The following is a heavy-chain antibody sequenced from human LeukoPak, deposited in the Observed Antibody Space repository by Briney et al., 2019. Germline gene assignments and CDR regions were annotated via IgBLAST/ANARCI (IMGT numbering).Heavy chain of an antibody. J-gene: IGHJ4*02. Sequence: ASVKVSCKASGYTFTGYYMHWVRQAPGQGLEWMGWINPNSGGTNYAQKFQGRVTMARDTSISTAYMELSRPRSDDTAVYYCAREDSSGWYGVDYWGQGTLVTVSS. CDR3: AREDSSGWYGVDY. D-gene: IGHD6-19*01. CDR1: GYTFTGYY. CDR2: INPNSGGT. V-gene: IGHV1-2*02.